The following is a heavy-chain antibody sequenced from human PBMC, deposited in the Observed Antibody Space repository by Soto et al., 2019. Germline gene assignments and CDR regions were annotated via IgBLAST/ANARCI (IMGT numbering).Heavy chain of an antibody. CDR3: ARDVGHYFDGSGYKIFFDY. CDR1: GYTFTNYG. J-gene: IGHJ4*02. CDR2: LGAYNGNT. Sequence: QVQLVQSGAEVKKPGASVKVSCKVSGYTFTNYGISWVRQVPGQGLEWMGWLGAYNGNTNYAQKLRDRVTMTTDTSTSTAYMKLRSLRSDDTAVYYCARDVGHYFDGSGYKIFFDYWGQGTQVTISS. D-gene: IGHD3-22*01. V-gene: IGHV1-18*01.